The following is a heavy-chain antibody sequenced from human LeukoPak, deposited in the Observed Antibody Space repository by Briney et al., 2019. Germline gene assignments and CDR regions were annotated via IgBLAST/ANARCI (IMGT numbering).Heavy chain of an antibody. CDR3: ARHSDYCSSTSCHGDDAFDI. CDR1: GYSFTSYW. D-gene: IGHD2-2*01. J-gene: IGHJ3*02. V-gene: IGHV5-51*01. CDR2: IYPGDSDT. Sequence: GESLKIFCKGSGYSFTSYWIGWVRQMPGKGLEWMGIIYPGDSDTRYSPSFQGQVTISADKSISTAYLQWSSLKASDTAMYYCARHSDYCSSTSCHGDDAFDIWGQGTMVTVSS.